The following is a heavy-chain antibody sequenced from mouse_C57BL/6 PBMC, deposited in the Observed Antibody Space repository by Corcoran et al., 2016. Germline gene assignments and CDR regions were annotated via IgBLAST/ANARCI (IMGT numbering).Heavy chain of an antibody. Sequence: EVQLQQSGPELVKPGASVKISCKASGYTFTDYYMNWVKQSPGKSLEWIGDINPNNGGTSYNQKFKGKSTLTVDKSSRTAYMELRSLTSEDSAVYYCARRAMDYWCQGTSVTVSS. CDR2: INPNNGGT. CDR1: GYTFTDYY. V-gene: IGHV1-26*01. CDR3: ARRAMDY. J-gene: IGHJ4*01.